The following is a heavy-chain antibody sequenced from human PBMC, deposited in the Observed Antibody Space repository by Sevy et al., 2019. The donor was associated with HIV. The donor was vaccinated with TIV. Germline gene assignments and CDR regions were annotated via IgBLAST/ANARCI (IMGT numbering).Heavy chain of an antibody. CDR1: GFTFSSYA. J-gene: IGHJ3*02. Sequence: GGSLRLSCAASGFTFSSYAMHWVRQAPGKGLEWVAVISYDGSNKYYADSVKGRFTISRDNSKNTLYLQMNSLIAEDTAVYYCARGGNFSPAYSSSWYLSAFDIWGQGTMVTVSS. V-gene: IGHV3-30-3*01. D-gene: IGHD6-13*01. CDR3: ARGGNFSPAYSSSWYLSAFDI. CDR2: ISYDGSNK.